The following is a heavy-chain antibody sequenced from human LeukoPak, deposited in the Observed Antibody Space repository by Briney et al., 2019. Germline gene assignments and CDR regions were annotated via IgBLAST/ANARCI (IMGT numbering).Heavy chain of an antibody. CDR1: GFAFNDFT. Sequence: PGGSLRLSCAASGFAFNDFTMHWVRQPPGNGLEWISLSSGDGGSIYYADSVKGRFTISRDKSRDSLSLYLQMNSLRADDSALYYCAKEHISGWPNYDSWGQGTLVTVSS. V-gene: IGHV3-43*01. J-gene: IGHJ4*02. CDR3: AKEHISGWPNYDS. D-gene: IGHD6-19*01. CDR2: SSGDGGSI.